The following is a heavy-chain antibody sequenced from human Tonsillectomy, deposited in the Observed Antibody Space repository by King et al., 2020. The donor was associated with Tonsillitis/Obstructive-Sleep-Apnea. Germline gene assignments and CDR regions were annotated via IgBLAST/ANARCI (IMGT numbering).Heavy chain of an antibody. CDR3: ARDLTIFGVALDY. D-gene: IGHD3-3*01. V-gene: IGHV3-7*04. Sequence: VQLVESGGGLVQPGGSLKLSCAASGFIFSNFWMSWVRQAPGKGLEWVANIKEDGSEKYYVASVKGRFTISRDNAKNSLYLQMNSLIAEDTAVYYCARDLTIFGVALDYWGQGTLVTVSS. CDR2: IKEDGSEK. CDR1: GFIFSNFW. J-gene: IGHJ4*02.